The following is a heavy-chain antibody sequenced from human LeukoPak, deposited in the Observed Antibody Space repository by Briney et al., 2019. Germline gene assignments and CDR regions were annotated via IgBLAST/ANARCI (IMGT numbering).Heavy chain of an antibody. Sequence: SETLSLTCAVYGGSFSGDYWSWTRHPPGKGLEWIGEINHSGSTNYNTSLKSRVTISVDTSKNQFSLKLRSVTVADMAVYYCARGRGNSGSYSIRRAQELDYWGQGTLVTVSS. CDR2: INHSGST. CDR3: ARGRGNSGSYSIRRAQELDY. D-gene: IGHD1-26*01. J-gene: IGHJ4*02. CDR1: GGSFSGDY. V-gene: IGHV4-34*01.